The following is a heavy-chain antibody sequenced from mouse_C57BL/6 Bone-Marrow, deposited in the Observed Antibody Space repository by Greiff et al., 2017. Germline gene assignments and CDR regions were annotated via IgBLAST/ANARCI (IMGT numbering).Heavy chain of an antibody. V-gene: IGHV1-76*01. J-gene: IGHJ2*01. CDR2: IYPGSGNT. CDR3: ARFPYDYPYFDY. Sequence: VQLQQSGAELVRPGASVKLSCKASGYTFTDYYINWVKQRPGQGLEWIARIYPGSGNTYYNEKFKGKATLTAEKSSSTAYMQLSSLTSEDSAVYFCARFPYDYPYFDYWGQGTTLTVSS. D-gene: IGHD2-4*01. CDR1: GYTFTDYY.